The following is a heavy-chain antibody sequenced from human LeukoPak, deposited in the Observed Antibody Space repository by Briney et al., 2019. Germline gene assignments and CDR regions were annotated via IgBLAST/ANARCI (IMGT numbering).Heavy chain of an antibody. D-gene: IGHD3-10*02. J-gene: IGHJ6*04. V-gene: IGHV3-7*01. CDR1: GFTFSRYW. CDR3: AELGITMIGGV. CDR2: IKHDGSEK. Sequence: GGSLRLSCAASGFTFSRYWMNWVRQAPGKGLEWVANIKHDGSEKYYVDSVKGRFTISRDNAKNSLYLQMNSLRAEDTAVYYCAELGITMIGGVWGKGTTVTISS.